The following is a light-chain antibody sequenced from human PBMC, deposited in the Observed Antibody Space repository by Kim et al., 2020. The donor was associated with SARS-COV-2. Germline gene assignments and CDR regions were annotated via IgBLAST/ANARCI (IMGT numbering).Light chain of an antibody. CDR2: DVS. J-gene: IGLJ1*01. CDR3: SSYTSSSTYV. V-gene: IGLV2-14*03. Sequence: GQWITISCTGTRSDVGGYNDVSWYQQHPGKAPTHMIYDVSNRPSGVSNRFSGSKSGNTASLTISGLQAEDEADYYCSSYTSSSTYVFGTGTKVTVL. CDR1: RSDVGGYND.